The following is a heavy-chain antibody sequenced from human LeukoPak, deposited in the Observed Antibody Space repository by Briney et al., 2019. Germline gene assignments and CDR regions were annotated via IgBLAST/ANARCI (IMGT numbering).Heavy chain of an antibody. CDR2: INPSGGST. D-gene: IGHD3-22*01. CDR3: ARDNLDYYDSSGAALDY. CDR1: AYTFTGYY. Sequence: ASVKVSCKASAYTFTGYYMHWVRQAPGQGLEWMGIINPSGGSTSYAQKFQGRVTMTRDMSTSTVYMELSSLRSEDTAVYYCARDNLDYYDSSGAALDYWGQGTLVTVSS. V-gene: IGHV1-46*01. J-gene: IGHJ4*02.